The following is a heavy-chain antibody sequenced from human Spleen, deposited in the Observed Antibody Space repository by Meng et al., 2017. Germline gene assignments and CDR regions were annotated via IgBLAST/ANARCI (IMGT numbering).Heavy chain of an antibody. CDR3: AKYSYGLGDYFDN. J-gene: IGHJ4*02. CDR1: GFSFSSYA. Sequence: GESLKISCAASGFSFSSYAMSWVRHAPGKGLEWVSALSGGGFTTYYADSVKGRFTISRHNSKNTLYLQVNSLRAEDTALYYCAKYSYGLGDYFDNWGQGALVTVSS. D-gene: IGHD3-10*01. CDR2: LSGGGFTT. V-gene: IGHV3-23*01.